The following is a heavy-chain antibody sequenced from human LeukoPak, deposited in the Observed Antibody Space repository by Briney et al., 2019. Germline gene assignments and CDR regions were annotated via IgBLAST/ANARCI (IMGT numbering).Heavy chain of an antibody. CDR3: ARDLRAVWGSYNERYFDY. V-gene: IGHV3-48*04. CDR1: GFTFSTYG. Sequence: GGSLRLSCAASGFTFSTYGMHWVRQAPGKGLEWVSYISSSGSTIYYADSVKGRFTISRDNAKNSLYLQMNSLRAEDTAVYYCARDLRAVWGSYNERYFDYWGQGTLVTVSS. D-gene: IGHD3-16*01. CDR2: ISSSGSTI. J-gene: IGHJ4*02.